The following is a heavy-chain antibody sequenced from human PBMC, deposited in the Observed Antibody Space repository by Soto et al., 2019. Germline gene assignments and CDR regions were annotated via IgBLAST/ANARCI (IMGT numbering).Heavy chain of an antibody. CDR3: AREPYGDSQYFDY. J-gene: IGHJ4*02. CDR2: VSFDGKVT. CDR1: GFTFNSLS. V-gene: IGHV3-30*04. Sequence: QVQLVESGGGMAQAGTSLRLSCTGSGFTFNSLSLHWVRQGPDKSLEWVAVVSFDGKVTYYADSVKGRFTVSRDISKNTIYLQANRLRPEETAVYYCAREPYGDSQYFDYWGQGTPVTVSS. D-gene: IGHD7-27*01.